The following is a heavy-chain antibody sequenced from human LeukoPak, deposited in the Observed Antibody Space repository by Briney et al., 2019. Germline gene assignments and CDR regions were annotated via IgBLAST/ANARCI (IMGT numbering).Heavy chain of an antibody. CDR3: ARALAVAGTGY. V-gene: IGHV3-7*01. Sequence: PGGSLRLSCAASGFTFSNYWMGWVRQAPGKGLEWVANIKQDGSEKYYVDSVKGRFTISRDNAKNSLYLQMNSLRVEDTAVYYCARALAVAGTGYWGQGTLVTVSS. CDR2: IKQDGSEK. CDR1: GFTFSNYW. J-gene: IGHJ4*02. D-gene: IGHD6-19*01.